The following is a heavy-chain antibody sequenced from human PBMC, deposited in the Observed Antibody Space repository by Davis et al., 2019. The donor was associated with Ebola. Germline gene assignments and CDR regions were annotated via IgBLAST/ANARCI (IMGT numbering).Heavy chain of an antibody. Sequence: ATSVKVSCKTSGYTFSSYAISWVRQAPGQGLEWMGGIIPIFGTANYAQKFQGRVTITADKSTSTAYMELSSLRSEDTAVYYCARGRGVPYGMDVWGQGTTVTVSS. J-gene: IGHJ6*02. CDR2: IIPIFGTA. CDR1: GYTFSSYA. D-gene: IGHD3-16*01. V-gene: IGHV1-69*06. CDR3: ARGRGVPYGMDV.